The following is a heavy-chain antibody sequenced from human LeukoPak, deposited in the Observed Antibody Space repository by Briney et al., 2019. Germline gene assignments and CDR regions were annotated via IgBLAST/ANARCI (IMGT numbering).Heavy chain of an antibody. J-gene: IGHJ4*02. CDR3: ARETSLAGFASGLGFNY. CDR2: IYGSGNT. CDR1: GGSISGWY. Sequence: SETLSLTCTVSGGSISGWYWSWIRQPPGKGLEWIGYIYGSGNTNYNPSLKSRVTMSIDTSKNQFSLKLTSVTAADTATYYCARETSLAGFASGLGFNYWGQGILVTVSP. V-gene: IGHV4-59*01. D-gene: IGHD6-19*01.